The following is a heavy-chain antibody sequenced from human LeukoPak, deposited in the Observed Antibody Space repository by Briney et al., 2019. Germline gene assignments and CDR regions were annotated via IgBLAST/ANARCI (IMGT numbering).Heavy chain of an antibody. CDR1: GYTFTSYY. CDR2: INPSGGST. V-gene: IGHV1-46*01. CDR3: ARDIVVVPAAIRGSFDY. D-gene: IGHD2-2*01. Sequence: ASVKVSCKASGYTFTSYYMHWVRQAPGQGLEWMGIINPSGGSTSYAQKFQGRVTMTRDTSTSTVYMELSSLRSEDTAVYYCARDIVVVPAAIRGSFDYWGQGTLVTVSS. J-gene: IGHJ4*02.